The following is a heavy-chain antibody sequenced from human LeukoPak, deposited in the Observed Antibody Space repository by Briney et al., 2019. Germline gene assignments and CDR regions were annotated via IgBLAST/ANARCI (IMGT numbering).Heavy chain of an antibody. Sequence: SEALSLPRTVSGGSISSHHWSLIREPPGEGPGWIGYIYYSGSTNYNPSLKSRVTISVDTSKNQFSLKLSSVTAADTAAYYCARVRALGVFSYVDYWGQGTLVTVSS. CDR1: GGSISSHH. J-gene: IGHJ4*02. CDR2: IYYSGST. V-gene: IGHV4-59*11. D-gene: IGHD5-18*01. CDR3: ARVRALGVFSYVDY.